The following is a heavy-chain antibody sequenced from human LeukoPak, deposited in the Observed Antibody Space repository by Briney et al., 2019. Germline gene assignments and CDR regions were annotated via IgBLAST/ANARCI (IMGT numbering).Heavy chain of an antibody. CDR3: AKIDIVVVVAATTFDY. D-gene: IGHD2-15*01. CDR2: ISGSGGST. V-gene: IGHV3-23*01. J-gene: IGHJ4*02. Sequence: PGGSLRLSCAASGFTFSSYAMSWVRQAPGKGLEWVSAISGSGGSTYYADSVKGRFTISRDNSKNTLYLQMNSLRAEDTAAYYCAKIDIVVVVAATTFDYWGQGTLVTVSS. CDR1: GFTFSSYA.